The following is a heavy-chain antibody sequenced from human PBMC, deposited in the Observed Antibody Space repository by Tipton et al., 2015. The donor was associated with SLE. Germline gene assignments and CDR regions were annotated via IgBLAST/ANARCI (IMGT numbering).Heavy chain of an antibody. CDR3: ARSIAAPHFDY. CDR1: GFTVSSNY. CDR2: IYSGGST. V-gene: IGHV3-53*01. D-gene: IGHD6-6*01. Sequence: SLRLSCAASGFTVSSNYMSWVRQAPGKGLEWVSVIYSGGSTYYADSVKGRFTISRDNSKNTLYLQMNSLRAEDTAAYYCARSIAAPHFDYWGQGTLVTVSS. J-gene: IGHJ4*02.